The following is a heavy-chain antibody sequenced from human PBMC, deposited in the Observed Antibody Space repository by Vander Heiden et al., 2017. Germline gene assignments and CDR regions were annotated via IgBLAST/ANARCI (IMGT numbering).Heavy chain of an antibody. D-gene: IGHD4-17*01. J-gene: IGHJ4*02. Sequence: EAQLVESGGGLVQPGGSLIPSCTASGVTFSNYWMTWVRQAPGKGLEGVANIRPDGSEQYYVDSVKGRFIISRDNARNSLYLQLNSLRVDDTAVYFCGRGHYGLWGQGTLVTVSS. CDR3: GRGHYGL. CDR1: GVTFSNYW. V-gene: IGHV3-7*03. CDR2: IRPDGSEQ.